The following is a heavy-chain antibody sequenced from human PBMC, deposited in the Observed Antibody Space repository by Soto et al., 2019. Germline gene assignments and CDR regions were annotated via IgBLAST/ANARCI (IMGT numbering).Heavy chain of an antibody. V-gene: IGHV4-30-2*05. Sequence: SETLSLTCAVSGGSISSGGYSCTWIRQPPGKGLEWIGYIYHSGSTYYNPSLKSRVTISVDTSKNQFSLKLSSVTAADTAVYYCARVLRGYRNAIALNWFDPWGQGTLVTVSS. CDR3: ARVLRGYRNAIALNWFDP. CDR1: GGSISSGGYS. CDR2: IYHSGST. D-gene: IGHD5-18*01. J-gene: IGHJ5*02.